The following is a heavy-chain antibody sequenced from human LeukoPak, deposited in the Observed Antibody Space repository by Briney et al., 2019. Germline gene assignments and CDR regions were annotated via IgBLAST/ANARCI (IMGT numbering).Heavy chain of an antibody. J-gene: IGHJ6*03. V-gene: IGHV4-38-2*02. Sequence: SETLSLTCTVSGYSISSGYYWGWIRQPPGKGLEWIGSIYHSGNTYYNPSLKSRVTISVDTSKNQFSLKLSSVTAADTAVYYCARGGGPNSSGWYPLYYYYYMDVWGKGTTVTISS. CDR1: GYSISSGYY. D-gene: IGHD6-19*01. CDR3: ARGGGPNSSGWYPLYYYYYMDV. CDR2: IYHSGNT.